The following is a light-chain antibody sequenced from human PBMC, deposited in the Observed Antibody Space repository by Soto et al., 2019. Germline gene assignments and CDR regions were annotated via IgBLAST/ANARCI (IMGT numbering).Light chain of an antibody. CDR2: LNSDGSH. CDR1: SGHSSYT. CDR3: QTWGNGIVV. V-gene: IGLV4-69*01. Sequence: QSVLTQSPSASASLGASVKLTCTLSSGHSSYTIAWHQQQPEKGPRYLMNLNSDGSHNKGDGIPDRFSGSTSGAERYLTISSLHSEDEADYYCQTWGNGIVVFGGGTKLTVL. J-gene: IGLJ2*01.